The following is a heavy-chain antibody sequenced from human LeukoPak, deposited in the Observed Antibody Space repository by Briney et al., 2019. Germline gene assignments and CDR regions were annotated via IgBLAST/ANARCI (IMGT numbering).Heavy chain of an antibody. CDR3: ARAPYDFWSGYCSAFDY. D-gene: IGHD3-3*01. CDR2: IYYSGST. CDR1: GGSISSSSYY. V-gene: IGHV4-39*01. J-gene: IGHJ4*02. Sequence: SETLSLTCTVSGGSISSSSYYWGWIRQPPGKGLEWIGSIYYSGSTYYNPSLKSRVTISVDTSKNQFSLKLSSVTAADAAVYYCARAPYDFWSGYCSAFDYWGQGTLVTVSS.